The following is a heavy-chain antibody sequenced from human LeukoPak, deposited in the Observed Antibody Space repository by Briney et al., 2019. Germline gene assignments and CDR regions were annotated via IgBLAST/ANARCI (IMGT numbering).Heavy chain of an antibody. Sequence: GGSLRLSCAASGFTFSSSAMSWVRQAPGKGLEWVSVISSSGGSAYYADSVKGRFTISRDNSKNTLYLQMNSLRAEDTAVYYCAKGSRSIAVDNLCDYWGQGTLVTVSS. V-gene: IGHV3-23*01. CDR3: AKGSRSIAVDNLCDY. CDR2: ISSSGGSA. CDR1: GFTFSSSA. J-gene: IGHJ4*02. D-gene: IGHD6-6*01.